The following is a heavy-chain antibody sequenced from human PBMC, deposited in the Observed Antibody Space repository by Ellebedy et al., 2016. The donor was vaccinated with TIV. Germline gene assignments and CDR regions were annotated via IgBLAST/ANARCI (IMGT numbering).Heavy chain of an antibody. V-gene: IGHV1-69*04. Sequence: ASVKVSCKASGGTFTSYAFNWVRQVPGQGLEWMGRVIPILDMVNYAQKFQGRVKITADKSTRTAYMELRSLRSEDTAVYYCATATVVVVAATPLDYWGQGTLVTVSS. J-gene: IGHJ4*02. CDR3: ATATVVVVAATPLDY. CDR2: VIPILDMV. D-gene: IGHD2-15*01. CDR1: GGTFTSYA.